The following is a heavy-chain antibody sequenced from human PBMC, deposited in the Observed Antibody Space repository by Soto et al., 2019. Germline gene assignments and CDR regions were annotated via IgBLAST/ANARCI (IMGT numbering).Heavy chain of an antibody. J-gene: IGHJ4*02. CDR3: ARERVGATAYFDY. D-gene: IGHD1-26*01. CDR2: IYYSGST. V-gene: IGHV4-59*01. CDR1: GGSISSYY. Sequence: LSLTCTVSGGSISSYYWSWIRKPPGKGLEWIGYIYYSGSTNYNPSLKSRVTISVDTSKNQFSLKLSSVTAAVTAVYYCARERVGATAYFDYWGQGTLVTVSS.